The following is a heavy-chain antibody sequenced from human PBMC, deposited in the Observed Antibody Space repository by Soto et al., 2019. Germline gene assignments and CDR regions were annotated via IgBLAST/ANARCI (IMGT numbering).Heavy chain of an antibody. V-gene: IGHV3-15*01. CDR1: GFTFRNAW. J-gene: IGHJ4*02. CDR2: IKSKTDGGTT. D-gene: IGHD3-22*01. CDR3: TTPDSSAMG. Sequence: SLRLSWGSSGFTFRNAWMSGVRQAPGKGLDWVGRIKSKTDGGTTDYAAPVKGRFTISRDDSKNTLYLQMNSLKTQDTAVYYCTTPDSSAMGWGQGTMVTGSS.